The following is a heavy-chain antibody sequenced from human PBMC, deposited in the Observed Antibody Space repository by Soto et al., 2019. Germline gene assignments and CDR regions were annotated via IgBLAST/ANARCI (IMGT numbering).Heavy chain of an antibody. CDR3: ARGPHIVVRYEGFDI. Sequence: GGSLRLSCAASGFTFSSYAMSWVRQAPGKGLEWVSAISGSGGSTYYADSVKGRFTISRDSSKNTLYLQMNSLRAEDTAVYYCARGPHIVVRYEGFDIWGQGTMVTVSS. D-gene: IGHD3-22*01. CDR1: GFTFSSYA. J-gene: IGHJ3*02. CDR2: ISGSGGST. V-gene: IGHV3-23*01.